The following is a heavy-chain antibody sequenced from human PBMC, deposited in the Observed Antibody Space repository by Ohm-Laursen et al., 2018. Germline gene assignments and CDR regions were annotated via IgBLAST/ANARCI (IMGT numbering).Heavy chain of an antibody. D-gene: IGHD2-2*02. Sequence: SLRLSCTASGFTFDDYAMHWVRHAPGKGLEWVSGISWNSGTKGYADSVKGRFTISRDNAKNSLHLQMNSLRGEDTALYYCAKAVVPAAIVGSFYYYGMDVWGQGTTVTVSS. CDR2: ISWNSGTK. J-gene: IGHJ6*02. CDR1: GFTFDDYA. CDR3: AKAVVPAAIVGSFYYYGMDV. V-gene: IGHV3-9*01.